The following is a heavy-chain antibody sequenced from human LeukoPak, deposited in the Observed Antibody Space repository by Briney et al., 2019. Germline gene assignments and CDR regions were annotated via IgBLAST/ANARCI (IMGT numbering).Heavy chain of an antibody. CDR1: GGSLSSYY. J-gene: IGHJ6*03. CDR3: AGTSEGYCGGDCYAYYYYYMDV. Sequence: PSETLSLTCTVSGGSLSSYYWSWIRQPPGKGLEWIGDIYYSGSTNYNPSLKSRVTISVDTSKNQFSLKLSSVTAADTAVYYCAGTSEGYCGGDCYAYYYYYMDVWGKGTTVTVSS. CDR2: IYYSGST. V-gene: IGHV4-59*08. D-gene: IGHD2-21*02.